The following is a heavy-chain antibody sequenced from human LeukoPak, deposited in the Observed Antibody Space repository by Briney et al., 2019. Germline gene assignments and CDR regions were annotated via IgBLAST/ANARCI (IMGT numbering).Heavy chain of an antibody. V-gene: IGHV4-4*07. D-gene: IGHD3-3*01. Sequence: SETLSLTCTVSGGSISSYYWSWIRQPAGKGLEWIGRIYTSGTTNYNPSLKSRVTMSVDTSKNQFSLKLSSVTAADTAVYYCARVSGYPPYYYYYYMDVWGKGTTVTVSS. CDR2: IYTSGTT. J-gene: IGHJ6*03. CDR1: GGSISSYY. CDR3: ARVSGYPPYYYYYYMDV.